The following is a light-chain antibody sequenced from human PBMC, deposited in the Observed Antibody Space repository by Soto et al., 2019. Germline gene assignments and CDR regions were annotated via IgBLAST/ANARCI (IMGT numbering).Light chain of an antibody. CDR3: SSYTSSSTPYV. V-gene: IGLV2-14*01. Sequence: QSALTQPASVSGSPGQWITISCTGTSGDVGGYNYVSWYQQHPDKAPKLMIYAVSNRPSGVSNRFSGSKSCNSASLTISGLQAEDAAGYYCSSYTSSSTPYVFGTGTKVTVL. CDR2: AVS. J-gene: IGLJ1*01. CDR1: SGDVGGYNY.